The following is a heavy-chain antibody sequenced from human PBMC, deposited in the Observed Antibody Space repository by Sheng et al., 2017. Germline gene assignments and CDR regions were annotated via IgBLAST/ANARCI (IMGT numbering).Heavy chain of an antibody. CDR3: ASCLSYSGAAAGRYCYYYYMDV. CDR2: IIPIFGTA. Sequence: QVQLVQSGAEVKKPGSSVKVSCKASGGTFSSYAISWVRQAPGQGLEWMGGIIPIFGTANYAQKFQGRVTITTDESTSTAYMELSSLRSEDTAVYYCASCLSYSGAAAGRYCYYYYMDVWGKGTTVTVSS. J-gene: IGHJ6*03. CDR1: GGTFSSYA. D-gene: IGHD6-13*01. V-gene: IGHV1-69*05.